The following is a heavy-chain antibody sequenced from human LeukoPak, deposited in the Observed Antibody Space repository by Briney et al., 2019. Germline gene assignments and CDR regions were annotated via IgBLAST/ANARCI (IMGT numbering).Heavy chain of an antibody. J-gene: IGHJ4*02. D-gene: IGHD6-19*01. CDR2: INPDSGGT. CDR3: AREGSGWYGNFDD. Sequence: GASVKLSCKASAYTFTGYYMHWVRQAPGQGLEWMGWINPDSGGTNYAEKFQGRVTMTRDTSISTAYMEVSRLRSDDTAVYYCAREGSGWYGNFDDWGQGTLVTVSS. V-gene: IGHV1-2*02. CDR1: AYTFTGYY.